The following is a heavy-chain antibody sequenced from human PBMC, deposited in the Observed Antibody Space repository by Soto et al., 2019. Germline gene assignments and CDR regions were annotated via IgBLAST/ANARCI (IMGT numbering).Heavy chain of an antibody. CDR1: GFTFSSHG. CDR2: ISYDGSNK. D-gene: IGHD3-3*01. Sequence: QVQLVESGGGVVQPGRSLRLSCAASGFTFSSHGMHWVRQAPGKGLEWVAVISYDGSNKYYADSVKGRFTISRDNSKNPVYLQMNRLRTGETAVYYCAKSTAEWFGSQRGYFDFWGQGNLVNVSS. V-gene: IGHV3-30*18. CDR3: AKSTAEWFGSQRGYFDF. J-gene: IGHJ4*02.